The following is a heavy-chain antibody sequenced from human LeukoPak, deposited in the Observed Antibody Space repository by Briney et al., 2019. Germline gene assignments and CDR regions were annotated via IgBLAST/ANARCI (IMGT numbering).Heavy chain of an antibody. Sequence: GASVKVSCKASGGTFSSYAISWVRQAPGQGLEWMGRIIPILGIANYAQKFQGRVTITADKSTSTAYMELSSLRSEDTAVYYCARTPYTVADIPPVGYWGQGTLVTVSS. CDR1: GGTFSSYA. D-gene: IGHD6-19*01. CDR3: ARTPYTVADIPPVGY. CDR2: IIPILGIA. V-gene: IGHV1-69*04. J-gene: IGHJ4*02.